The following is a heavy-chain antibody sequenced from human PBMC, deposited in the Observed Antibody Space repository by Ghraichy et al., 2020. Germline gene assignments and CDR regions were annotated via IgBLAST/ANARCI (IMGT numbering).Heavy chain of an antibody. Sequence: SQTLSLTCAISGDSVSSNSAAWNWIRQSPSRGLEWLGRTYYRSKWYNDYAVSVKSRITINPDTSKNQFSLQLNSVTPEDTAVYYCARGPRYDFWSGYYTRDNWFDPWGQGTLVTVSS. V-gene: IGHV6-1*01. D-gene: IGHD3-3*01. J-gene: IGHJ5*02. CDR2: TYYRSKWYN. CDR3: ARGPRYDFWSGYYTRDNWFDP. CDR1: GDSVSSNSAA.